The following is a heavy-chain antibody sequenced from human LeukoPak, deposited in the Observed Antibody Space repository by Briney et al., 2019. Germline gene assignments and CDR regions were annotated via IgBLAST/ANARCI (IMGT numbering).Heavy chain of an antibody. V-gene: IGHV3-7*01. Sequence: PGGSLRLSCAVSGFTFSSYWMSWVRQAPGKGLEWVANIKQDGSEKYYVDSVKGRFTISRDNAKNSLYLQMNSLRAEDTAVYYCARGGYGSGSYPKGMDVWGQGTTVTVSS. J-gene: IGHJ6*02. CDR2: IKQDGSEK. CDR1: GFTFSSYW. CDR3: ARGGYGSGSYPKGMDV. D-gene: IGHD3-10*01.